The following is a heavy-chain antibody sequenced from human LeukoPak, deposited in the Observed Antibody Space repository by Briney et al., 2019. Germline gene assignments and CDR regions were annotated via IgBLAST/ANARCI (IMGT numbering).Heavy chain of an antibody. CDR1: GFTFSSYS. Sequence: GGSLRLSCAASGFTFSSYSMNWVRQAPGKGLEWDSSISSSSSYIYYADSVKGRFTISRDNAKNSLYLQMNSLRAEDTAVYYCARDQRYSYPYYFDYWGQGTLVTVSS. J-gene: IGHJ4*02. CDR2: ISSSSSYI. CDR3: ARDQRYSYPYYFDY. V-gene: IGHV3-21*01. D-gene: IGHD5-18*01.